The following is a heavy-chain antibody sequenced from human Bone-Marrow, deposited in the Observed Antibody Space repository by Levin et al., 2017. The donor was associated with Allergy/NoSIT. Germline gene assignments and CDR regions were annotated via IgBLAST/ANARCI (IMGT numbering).Heavy chain of an antibody. CDR1: GFTFSDYY. J-gene: IGHJ6*02. CDR3: ARGIEGSHDYYYYGMDV. D-gene: IGHD3-16*01. Sequence: KTGGSLRLSCAASGFTFSDYYMSWIRQAPGKGLEWVSYITSSGSIIYYADSLKGRFIISRDNANNSLCLQMNSLRVDDTAVYYCARGIEGSHDYYYYGMDVWGQGTTVTVSS. CDR2: ITSSGSII. V-gene: IGHV3-11*01.